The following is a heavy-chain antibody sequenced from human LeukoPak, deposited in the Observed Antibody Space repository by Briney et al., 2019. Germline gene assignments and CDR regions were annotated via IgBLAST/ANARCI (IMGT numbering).Heavy chain of an antibody. Sequence: SETLSLTCTVSGGSISSYYWSWILQPPGKGLEWIGYIYYSGSTNYNPSLKSRVTISVDTSKNQFSLKLSSVTAADTAVYYCAAHAAAVDYWGQGTLVTVSS. CDR1: GGSISSYY. J-gene: IGHJ4*02. D-gene: IGHD6-13*01. CDR3: AAHAAAVDY. CDR2: IYYSGST. V-gene: IGHV4-59*01.